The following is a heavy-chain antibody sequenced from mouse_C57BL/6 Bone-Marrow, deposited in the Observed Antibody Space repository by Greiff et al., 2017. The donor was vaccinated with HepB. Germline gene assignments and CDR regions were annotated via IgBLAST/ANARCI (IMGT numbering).Heavy chain of an antibody. J-gene: IGHJ4*01. CDR1: GYTFTSYW. CDR2: INPSNGGT. CDR3: ARGAMVKFVMDY. Sequence: QVQLQQPGTELVKPGASVKLSCKASGYTFTSYWMHWVKQRPGQGLVWIGNINPSNGGTNYNEKFKSKATLTVDKSSSTAYMQLSSLTSEDSAVYYCARGAMVKFVMDYWGQGTSVTVSS. D-gene: IGHD2-1*01. V-gene: IGHV1-53*01.